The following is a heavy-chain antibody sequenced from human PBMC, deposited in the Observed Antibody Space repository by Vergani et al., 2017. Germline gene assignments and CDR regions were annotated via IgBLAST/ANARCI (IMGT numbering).Heavy chain of an antibody. CDR2: IYVSGIT. Sequence: QVQLQESGPGLVTPSQTLSLTCTVSGASINHDFYYWHWIRKPAGKGLEWIGRIYVSGITDHNSSLQSRISMSVDTSKNQFSLTLTSVTAADTAVYYCAGDNKKLRPRGFDLWGQGKKGTVSS. D-gene: IGHD4-23*01. V-gene: IGHV4-61*02. J-gene: IGHJ3*01. CDR1: GASINHDFYY. CDR3: AGDNKKLRPRGFDL.